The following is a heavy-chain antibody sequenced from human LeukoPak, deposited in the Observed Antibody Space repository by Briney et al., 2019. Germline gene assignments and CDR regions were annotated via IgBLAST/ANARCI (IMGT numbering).Heavy chain of an antibody. CDR2: IYYSGST. Sequence: SETLSLTCTVSGGSINNYYYSWIRQPPEKGLEWIGYIYYSGSTRYNPSLKSRVTISVDTSKNHVSLKLSSVTAADTAVYYCARAGYISGTTVYYYYYMDVWGKGTSVTVSS. CDR3: ARAGYISGTTVYYYYYMDV. D-gene: IGHD1-20*01. V-gene: IGHV4-59*01. J-gene: IGHJ6*03. CDR1: GGSINNYY.